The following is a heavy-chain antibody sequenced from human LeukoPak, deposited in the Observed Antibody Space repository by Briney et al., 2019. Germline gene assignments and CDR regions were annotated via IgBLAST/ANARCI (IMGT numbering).Heavy chain of an antibody. J-gene: IGHJ4*02. CDR2: IGTGGDT. CDR3: GRGNSFDF. V-gene: IGHV3-13*01. CDR1: GFTFSSYD. Sequence: TGGSLRLSCATSGFTFSSYDMHWVRQGTEKGLEWVSGIGTGGDTYYPDSVKGRFTISRENAKKSLFLQMNSLRAEDTAVYYCGRGNSFDFWGQGTLVTVSS.